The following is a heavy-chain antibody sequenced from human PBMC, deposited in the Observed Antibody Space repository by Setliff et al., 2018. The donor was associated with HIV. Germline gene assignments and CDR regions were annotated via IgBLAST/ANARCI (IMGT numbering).Heavy chain of an antibody. CDR3: ARAHLWFGESFPFDP. D-gene: IGHD3-10*01. CDR2: INTKTGNP. J-gene: IGHJ5*02. Sequence: ASVKVSCKTSGDTFTSYDINWVRQAPGQGLEWMGWINTKTGNPTYAQGFTGRFVFSLDTSVSTAHLQISSLKAEDTAVYYCARAHLWFGESFPFDPWGQGTLVTVSS. V-gene: IGHV7-4-1*02. CDR1: GDTFTSYD.